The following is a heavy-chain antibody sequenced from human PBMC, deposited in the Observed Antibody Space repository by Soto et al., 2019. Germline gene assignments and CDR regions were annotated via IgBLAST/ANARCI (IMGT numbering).Heavy chain of an antibody. CDR2: IYHSGSI. J-gene: IGHJ4*02. CDR1: GGSISSGDW. CDR3: ARVPDY. V-gene: IGHV4-4*02. Sequence: PSETLSLTCTVSGGSISSGDWWSWVRQPPGERLEWIGYIYHSGSIYYNPSLKSRVTISVDRSKNQFSLKLSSVTAADTAVYYCARVPDYWGQGTLVTVSS.